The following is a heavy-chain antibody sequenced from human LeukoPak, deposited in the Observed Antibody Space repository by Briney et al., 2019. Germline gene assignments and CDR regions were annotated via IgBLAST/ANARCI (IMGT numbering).Heavy chain of an antibody. CDR2: ISYDGSNK. V-gene: IGHV3-30*18. J-gene: IGHJ4*02. Sequence: GGSLRLSCAASGFTFSSYGMNWVRQAPGKGLEWVAVISYDGSNKYYADSVKGRFTISRDNYKNTLYLQMNSLRAEDTAVYYCAKVPDGDYGVDYWGQGPLVTVSS. D-gene: IGHD4-17*01. CDR1: GFTFSSYG. CDR3: AKVPDGDYGVDY.